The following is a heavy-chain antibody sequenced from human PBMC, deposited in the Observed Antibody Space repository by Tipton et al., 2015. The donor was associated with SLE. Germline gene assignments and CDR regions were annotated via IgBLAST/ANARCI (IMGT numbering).Heavy chain of an antibody. Sequence: TLSLTCTVSGFSISTDYYCNWIRQPPGKGLEWIGRIYHSWSTYYNPSLKSRATVSVDTSKKQYSLKLNAVTAADTAVFYCARGRAFVQGGFDYWGQGTLVTVSS. CDR2: IYHSWST. J-gene: IGHJ4*02. CDR3: ARGRAFVQGGFDY. V-gene: IGHV4-38-2*02. D-gene: IGHD6-6*01. CDR1: GFSISTDYY.